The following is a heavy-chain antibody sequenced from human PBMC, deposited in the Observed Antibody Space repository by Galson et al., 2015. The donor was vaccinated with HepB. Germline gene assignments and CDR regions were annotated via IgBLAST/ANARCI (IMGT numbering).Heavy chain of an antibody. CDR2: IIPIFGTA. CDR3: ARGPSIAARKSPGGYYYYGMDV. J-gene: IGHJ6*02. CDR1: GYTFSSYA. Sequence: SVKVSCKASGYTFSSYAISWVRQAPGQGLEWMGGIIPIFGTANYAQKFQGRVTITADKSTSTAYMELSSLRSEDTAVYYCARGPSIAARKSPGGYYYYGMDVWGQGTTVTVSS. D-gene: IGHD6-6*01. V-gene: IGHV1-69*06.